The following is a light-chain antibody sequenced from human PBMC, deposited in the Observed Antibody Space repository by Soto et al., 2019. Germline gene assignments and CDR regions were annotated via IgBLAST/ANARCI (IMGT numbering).Light chain of an antibody. CDR2: KVS. CDR1: QSLVHSDGNTY. CDR3: MQATQFPRYT. V-gene: IGKV2-24*01. J-gene: IGKJ2*01. Sequence: DIVMTQTPLSSPVTLGQPASISCRSSQSLVHSDGNTYLSWLHQRPGQPPRLLIYKVSHRLSGVPDRFRGSGAGTDFTLKISRVEAEDVGVYYCMQATQFPRYTFGQGTKLEIK.